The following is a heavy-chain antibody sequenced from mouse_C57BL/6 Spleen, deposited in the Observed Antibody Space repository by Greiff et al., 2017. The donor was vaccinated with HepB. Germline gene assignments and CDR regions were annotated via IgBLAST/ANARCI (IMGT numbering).Heavy chain of an antibody. CDR1: GYTFTSYW. D-gene: IGHD1-1*01. Sequence: QVQLQQPGAELVKPGASVKLSCKASGYTFTSYWMHWVKQRPGRGLEWIGRIDPNSGGTKYNEKFKSKATLTVDKPSSTAYMQLSSLTSEDSAVYYCASATVVATRNYYAMDYWGQGTSVTVSS. V-gene: IGHV1-72*01. J-gene: IGHJ4*01. CDR3: ASATVVATRNYYAMDY. CDR2: IDPNSGGT.